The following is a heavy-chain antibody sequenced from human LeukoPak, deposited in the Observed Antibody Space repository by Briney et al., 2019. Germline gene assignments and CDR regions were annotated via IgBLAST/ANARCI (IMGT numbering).Heavy chain of an antibody. CDR1: GGSISNYY. J-gene: IGHJ4*02. CDR3: ARFPPGYSYGLDF. V-gene: IGHV4-59*01. Sequence: SETLSLTCSVSGGSISNYYWSWIRQPPGKGLEWIGYIYYSGSATYNSALKSRVTISVDTSKNQFSLKLNSVTAADTAVYYCARFPPGYSYGLDFWGQGTLVTVSS. CDR2: IYYSGSA. D-gene: IGHD5-18*01.